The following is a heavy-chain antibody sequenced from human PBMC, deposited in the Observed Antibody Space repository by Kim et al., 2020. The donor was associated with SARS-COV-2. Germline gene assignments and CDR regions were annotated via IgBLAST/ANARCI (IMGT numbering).Heavy chain of an antibody. D-gene: IGHD6-19*01. Sequence: SETLSLTCAVSGGSISSSNWWSWVRQPPGKGLEWIGEIYHSGSTNYNPSLKSRVTISVDKSKNQFSLKLSSVTAADTAVYYCARVPVWPSLGYSSGWYGGAFDIWGQGTMVTVSS. CDR2: IYHSGST. CDR3: ARVPVWPSLGYSSGWYGGAFDI. CDR1: GGSISSSNW. V-gene: IGHV4-4*02. J-gene: IGHJ3*02.